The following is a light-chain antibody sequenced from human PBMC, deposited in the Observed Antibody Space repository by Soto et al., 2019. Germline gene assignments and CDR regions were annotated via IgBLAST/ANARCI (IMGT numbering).Light chain of an antibody. J-gene: IGLJ1*01. CDR1: NSDIGGYIS. Sequence: QSALTQPASVSGSPGQSITISCTGSNSDIGGYISVSWYQQHPGKAPKLIIYEVIHRPSGVSNRFSGFKSVNTAYLTISGLQAEDDADYYCSSYTSVGSIVFGTGTKVTVL. CDR2: EVI. V-gene: IGLV2-14*01. CDR3: SSYTSVGSIV.